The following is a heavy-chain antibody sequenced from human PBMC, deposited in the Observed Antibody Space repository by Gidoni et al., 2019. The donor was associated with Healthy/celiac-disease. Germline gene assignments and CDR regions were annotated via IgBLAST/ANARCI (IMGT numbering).Heavy chain of an antibody. J-gene: IGHJ4*02. CDR3: ARGLRYSSGWTSGGY. V-gene: IGHV1-8*01. D-gene: IGHD6-19*01. Sequence: WMNPNSGNTGYAQKFQGRVTMTRNTSISTAYMELSSLRSEDTAVYYCARGLRYSSGWTSGGYWGQGTLVTVSS. CDR2: MNPNSGNT.